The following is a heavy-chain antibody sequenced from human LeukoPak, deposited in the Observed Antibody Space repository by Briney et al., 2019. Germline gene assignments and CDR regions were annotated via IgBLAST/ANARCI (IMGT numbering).Heavy chain of an antibody. Sequence: GRSLRLSCAASGINISSYAMHWVRQAPGKGLEWVAVISYDGSNKYYADSVKGRFTISRDNSKNTLYLQMNSLRAEDTAVYYCAKGLASGGSLPALYYYYGMDVWGQGTTVTVSS. CDR1: GINISSYA. CDR2: ISYDGSNK. CDR3: AKGLASGGSLPALYYYYGMDV. J-gene: IGHJ6*02. D-gene: IGHD2-15*01. V-gene: IGHV3-30*18.